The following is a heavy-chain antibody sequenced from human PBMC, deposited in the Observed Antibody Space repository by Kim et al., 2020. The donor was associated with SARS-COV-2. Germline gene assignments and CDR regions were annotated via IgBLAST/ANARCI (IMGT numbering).Heavy chain of an antibody. D-gene: IGHD3-3*01. CDR1: GGSFSDYN. Sequence: SETLSLTCAVYGGSFSDYNWSWIRQPPGKGLEWIGEINQSGSTNLSPSLKSRITLSVDTSKSQFPLRLKSMTATDTAVYYCARGRAGVVPAPVLGLGPFYDYYAMDVWGRGTPVAVSS. J-gene: IGHJ6*02. CDR2: INQSGST. CDR3: ARGRAGVVPAPVLGLGPFYDYYAMDV. V-gene: IGHV4-34*01.